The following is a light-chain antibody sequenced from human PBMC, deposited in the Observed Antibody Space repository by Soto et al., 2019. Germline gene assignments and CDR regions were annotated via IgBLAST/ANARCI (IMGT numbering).Light chain of an antibody. V-gene: IGKV1-5*03. CDR3: QQYHIYSGT. CDR2: KAS. Sequence: DIQMTQSTSTLSASVGDRVSITCRASQTFDSWLAWYQQRPGKPPNLLIYKASTLASGVPSRFSGSGSGTEFTLTINSLQPDDFATYYCQQYHIYSGTFGQVTNVDI. J-gene: IGKJ1*01. CDR1: QTFDSW.